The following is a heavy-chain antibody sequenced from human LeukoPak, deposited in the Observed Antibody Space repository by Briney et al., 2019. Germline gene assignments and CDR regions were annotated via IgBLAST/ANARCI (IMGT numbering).Heavy chain of an antibody. V-gene: IGHV4-61*09. CDR1: GGSISSGSYY. CDR2: IYTSGST. Sequence: SETLSLTCTVSGGSISSGSYYWSWIRHPAGKGLEWIGHIYTSGSTDYNPSLKSRVTISVDTSKNQFSLRLSSVTAADTAVYYCATYSSSFGFDYWGQGTLVTVSS. J-gene: IGHJ4*02. CDR3: ATYSSSFGFDY. D-gene: IGHD6-6*01.